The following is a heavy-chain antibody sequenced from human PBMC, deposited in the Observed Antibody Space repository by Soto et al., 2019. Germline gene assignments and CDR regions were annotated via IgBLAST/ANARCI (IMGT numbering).Heavy chain of an antibody. Sequence: SETLSLTCAVYGGSFSGYYWSWIHQPPGKGLEWIGEINHSGSTNYNPSLKSRVTISVDTSKNKFSLKLSSVTAADTAVYYCARGPMHYDILTGYSYYFDYWGQGTLVTVSS. CDR1: GGSFSGYY. J-gene: IGHJ4*02. D-gene: IGHD3-9*01. V-gene: IGHV4-34*01. CDR3: ARGPMHYDILTGYSYYFDY. CDR2: INHSGST.